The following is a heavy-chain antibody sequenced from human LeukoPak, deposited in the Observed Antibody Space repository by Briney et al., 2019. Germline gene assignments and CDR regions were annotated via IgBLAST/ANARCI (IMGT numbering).Heavy chain of an antibody. D-gene: IGHD2-2*01. CDR1: GYTFTSYG. V-gene: IGHV1-8*02. Sequence: ASVKVSCKASGYTFTSYGISWVRQAPGQGLEWMGWMNPNSGNTGYAQKFQGRVTMTRNTSISTAYMELSSLRSEDTAVYYCARGNIVVVPAAKWTSEVYYYYMDVWGKGTTVTISS. CDR2: MNPNSGNT. CDR3: ARGNIVVVPAAKWTSEVYYYYMDV. J-gene: IGHJ6*03.